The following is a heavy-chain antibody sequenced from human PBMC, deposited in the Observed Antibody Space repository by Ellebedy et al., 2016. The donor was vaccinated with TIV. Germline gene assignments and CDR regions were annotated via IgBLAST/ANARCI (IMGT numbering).Heavy chain of an antibody. CDR1: AGFSFTAYW. D-gene: IGHD3-10*01. CDR3: ARDSGSPGDY. V-gene: IGHV3-7*03. Sequence: PGGSLRLSCAASAGFSFTAYWMNWVRQAPGKGLEWVATIKQDGSDQYYVDSVKGRFTISRDNAKNSLYLQMNSLRADDTAVYYCARDSGSPGDYWGQGTLVTVST. CDR2: IKQDGSDQ. J-gene: IGHJ4*02.